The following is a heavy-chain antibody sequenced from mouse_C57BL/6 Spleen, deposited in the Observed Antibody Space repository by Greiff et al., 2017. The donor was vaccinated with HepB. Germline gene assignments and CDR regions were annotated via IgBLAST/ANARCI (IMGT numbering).Heavy chain of an antibody. V-gene: IGHV1-66*01. J-gene: IGHJ3*01. CDR3: ARSGDRGFAY. CDR2: IYPGSGNT. D-gene: IGHD3-1*01. Sequence: VQLQQSGPELVKPGASVKISCKASGYSFTSYYIHWVKQRPGQGLEWIGWIYPGSGNTKYNEKFKGKATLTADTSSSTAYMQLSSLTSEDSAVYYCARSGDRGFAYWGQGTLVTVSA. CDR1: GYSFTSYY.